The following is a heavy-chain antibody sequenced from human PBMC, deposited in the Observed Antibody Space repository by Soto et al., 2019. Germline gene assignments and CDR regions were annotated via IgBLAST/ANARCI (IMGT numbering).Heavy chain of an antibody. Sequence: ETLSLTCTVSGGSMSSYFWSWIRQPAGKGLEWIGRIYGSGSTDYNPSLKSRVTMSIDTSKNQFSLNLSSVTAADTAVYFCARVKTVDYYGMGVWGQGTTVTVSS. CDR1: GGSMSSYF. CDR3: ARVKTVDYYGMGV. J-gene: IGHJ6*02. V-gene: IGHV4-4*07. CDR2: IYGSGST.